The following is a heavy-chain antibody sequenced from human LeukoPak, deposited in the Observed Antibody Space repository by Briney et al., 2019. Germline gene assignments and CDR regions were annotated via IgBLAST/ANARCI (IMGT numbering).Heavy chain of an antibody. V-gene: IGHV3-23*01. D-gene: IGHD6-13*01. J-gene: IGHJ4*02. CDR3: ANPRDSSTWYTFDY. Sequence: PGGSLRLSCAASGFTFSSYAMSWVRQAPGKGLEWVSGISSSGGSTSYADSVKGRFTISRDNSKDTLYLQMNSLRAEDTAVYYCANPRDSSTWYTFDYWGQGTLVTVSS. CDR2: ISSSGGST. CDR1: GFTFSSYA.